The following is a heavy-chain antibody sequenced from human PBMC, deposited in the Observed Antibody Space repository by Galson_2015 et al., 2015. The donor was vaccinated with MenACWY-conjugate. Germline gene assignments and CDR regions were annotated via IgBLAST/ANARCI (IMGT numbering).Heavy chain of an antibody. J-gene: IGHJ5*01. CDR1: GGSISSGSYY. Sequence: TLSLTCTVSGGSISSGSYYWTWIRQPAGEGLEWIGLIYTSGSTKYNPSLKSRVTISLDTSKNQVFLILSSVTAADTAVYYCAREFGTSGHGTLVTVSS. CDR3: AREFGT. V-gene: IGHV4-61*02. CDR2: IYTSGST.